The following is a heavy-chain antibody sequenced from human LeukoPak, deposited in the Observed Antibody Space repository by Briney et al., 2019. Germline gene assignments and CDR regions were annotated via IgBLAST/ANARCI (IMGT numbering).Heavy chain of an antibody. CDR3: TRVGYIDEGIDY. CDR1: GFPFSSYW. J-gene: IGHJ4*02. CDR2: IKQDGSKK. V-gene: IGHV3-7*04. Sequence: GGSLRLPCVASGFPFSSYWMTWVRQAPGKGLEWVANIKQDGSKKSYVDSVKGRFTISRDNAKNSLYLQMNSLRAEDTAIYYCTRVGYIDEGIDYWGQGTLVTVSS. D-gene: IGHD5-24*01.